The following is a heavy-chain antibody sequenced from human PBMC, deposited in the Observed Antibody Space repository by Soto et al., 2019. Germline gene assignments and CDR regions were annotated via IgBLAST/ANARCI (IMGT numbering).Heavy chain of an antibody. J-gene: IGHJ6*03. Sequence: QEQLVESGGGLVKPGGSLRLSCGASGFIFSDYYMSWIRRAPGKGLEWISHISSGGGTINYADSVRGRFTISRDNAKNSLSLELTSLRADDPAVYYYARGGGEFYYHMDVWGKGTPVTVSS. CDR2: ISSGGGTI. CDR1: GFIFSDYY. V-gene: IGHV3-11*01. D-gene: IGHD3-16*01. CDR3: ARGGGEFYYHMDV.